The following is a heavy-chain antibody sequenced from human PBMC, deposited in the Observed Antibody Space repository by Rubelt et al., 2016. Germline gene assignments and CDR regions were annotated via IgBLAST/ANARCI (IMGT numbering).Heavy chain of an antibody. Sequence: ASGFTYTYSTMTWVRQAPGKGLEWVSAISGNGGSTYYADSVRGRFTISRDNSRNTLYLQMNSLRAEDTGVYYCAKGHSNLDYWGQGTLVTVSS. CDR2: ISGNGGST. CDR3: AKGHSNLDY. V-gene: IGHV3-23*01. J-gene: IGHJ4*02. CDR1: GFTYTYST. D-gene: IGHD6-13*01.